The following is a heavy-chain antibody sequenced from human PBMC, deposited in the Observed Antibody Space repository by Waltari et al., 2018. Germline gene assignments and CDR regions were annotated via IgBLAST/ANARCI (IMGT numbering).Heavy chain of an antibody. Sequence: EVQLVESGGGLVQPGGSLRLSCAASGFTFSSYAMSWVRQAPGKWLEWVSAISGSGGSTYYADSVKGRFTISRDNSKNTLYLQMNSLRAEDTAVYYCAKGIREEPGGIDAFDIWGQGTMVTVSS. CDR3: AKGIREEPGGIDAFDI. CDR2: ISGSGGST. CDR1: GFTFSSYA. J-gene: IGHJ3*02. V-gene: IGHV3-23*04. D-gene: IGHD6-13*01.